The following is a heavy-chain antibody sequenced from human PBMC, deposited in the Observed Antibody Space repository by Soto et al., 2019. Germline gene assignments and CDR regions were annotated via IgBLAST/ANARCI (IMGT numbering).Heavy chain of an antibody. Sequence: QVHLVQSGAEVKKPGASVKVSCKASGYTFTSYGITSVRQAPGQGLEWMGWISAHNGNTDYAQKLQGRVIVTRDTSTSTAYMELRSLISDVTAVYYSLRGRYGDYWGQGALVTVSS. J-gene: IGHJ4*02. D-gene: IGHD1-1*01. CDR1: GYTFTSYG. CDR2: ISAHNGNT. CDR3: LRGRYGDY. V-gene: IGHV1-18*01.